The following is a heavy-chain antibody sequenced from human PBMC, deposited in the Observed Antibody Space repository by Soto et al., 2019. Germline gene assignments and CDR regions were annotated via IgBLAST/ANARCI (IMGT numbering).Heavy chain of an antibody. V-gene: IGHV4-59*01. CDR2: IYHSGST. J-gene: IGHJ5*02. CDR1: GGSISSYY. Sequence: PSETLSLTCTVSGGSISSYYWSWIRQPPGKGLEWIGYIYHSGSTNYNPSLKSRVTISVDTSKNQFSLKLSSVTAADTAVYYCARKRGSSGYGLIDPWGQGTLVTVSS. D-gene: IGHD3-22*01. CDR3: ARKRGSSGYGLIDP.